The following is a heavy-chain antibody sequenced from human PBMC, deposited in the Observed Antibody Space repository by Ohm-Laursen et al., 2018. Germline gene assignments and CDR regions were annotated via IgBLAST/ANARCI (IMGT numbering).Heavy chain of an antibody. CDR2: ISGSGSST. CDR3: AKGRTTMDV. D-gene: IGHD1-1*01. V-gene: IGHV3-23*01. Sequence: GSLRLSCTASGFTFSSYSMNWVRQAPGKGLEWVSGISGSGSSTYYADSVKGRFTISRDNSKNTLYLQMSSLRAEDTAVYYCAKGRTTMDVWGQGTTVTVSS. CDR1: GFTFSSYS. J-gene: IGHJ6*02.